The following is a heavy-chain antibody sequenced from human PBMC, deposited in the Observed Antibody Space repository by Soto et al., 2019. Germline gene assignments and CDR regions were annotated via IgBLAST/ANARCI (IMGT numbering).Heavy chain of an antibody. J-gene: IGHJ4*02. CDR3: ARESEDLTSNFDY. V-gene: IGHV3-21*01. CDR1: GFTFSSYA. CDR2: IGTNGDI. Sequence: GGSLRLSCAASGFTFSSYAMDWVRQAPGKGLEWVSAIGTNGDIYYADSMKGRFTVSRDNAKNSVYLEMNSLSAEDTALYYCARESEDLTSNFDYWGQGTLVTVSS.